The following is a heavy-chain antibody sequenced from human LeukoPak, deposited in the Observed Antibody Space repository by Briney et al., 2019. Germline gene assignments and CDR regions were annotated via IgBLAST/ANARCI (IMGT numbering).Heavy chain of an antibody. V-gene: IGHV3-30-3*01. CDR2: ISYDGSNK. J-gene: IGHJ4*02. CDR3: ARSGDSKTIDY. CDR1: GFTFSDYA. Sequence: GRSLRLSCAASGFTFSDYAMRWVRQAPGKGLEWAAVISYDGSNKYYADSVKGRFTISRDNSKNTLYLQMSSLRPEDTAVYYCARSGDSKTIDYWGQGTLVSVSS. D-gene: IGHD1-26*01.